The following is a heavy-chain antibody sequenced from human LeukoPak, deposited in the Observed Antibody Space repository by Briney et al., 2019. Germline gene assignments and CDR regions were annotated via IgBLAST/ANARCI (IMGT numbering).Heavy chain of an antibody. J-gene: IGHJ3*02. CDR1: GFTCSSDR. V-gene: IGHV3-7*03. CDR3: ARDYQLPSGPDVFDI. Sequence: GGSLRLSCAASGFTCSSDRMMWVRQAPGKALVWLTSIKQDGSETRYVDSVKGQFTIFRDNTKISLYLQMNSLRSDDTAIYYCARDYQLPSGPDVFDIWGQGTVVTVSS. CDR2: IKQDGSET. D-gene: IGHD1-1*01.